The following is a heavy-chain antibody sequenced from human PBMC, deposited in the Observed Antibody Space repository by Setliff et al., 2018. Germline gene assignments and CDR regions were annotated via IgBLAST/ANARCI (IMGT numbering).Heavy chain of an antibody. J-gene: IGHJ3*02. V-gene: IGHV4-31*03. CDR3: ARDNRGYATAFDI. CDR2: IYQSGDT. D-gene: IGHD6-25*01. Sequence: SETLSLTCSVSGVSINSISYYWTWLRQHPGKGLEWIGYIYQSGDTYFNPSLRRRLTMSLDTSKNQFSLKLRSVTAADTAVYYCARDNRGYATAFDIWGQGTMVTVSS. CDR1: GVSINSISYY.